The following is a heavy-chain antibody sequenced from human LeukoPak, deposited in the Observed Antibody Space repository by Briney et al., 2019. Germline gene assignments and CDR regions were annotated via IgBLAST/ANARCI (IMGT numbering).Heavy chain of an antibody. V-gene: IGHV3-64D*09. J-gene: IGHJ4*02. D-gene: IGHD7-27*01. CDR2: SGGAT. CDR3: IKDRTGTYSFDY. CDR1: GLTFSKAW. Sequence: GGSLRLSCVASGLTFSKAWVTWVRQAPGKGLEYVSTSGGATYYADSVKGRFTISRDNAKNTLYLQMSSLRAEDTAVYYCIKDRTGTYSFDYWGQGTLVTVSS.